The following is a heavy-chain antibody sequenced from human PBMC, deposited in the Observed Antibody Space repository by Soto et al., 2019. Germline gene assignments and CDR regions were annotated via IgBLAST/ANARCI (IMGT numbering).Heavy chain of an antibody. CDR2: IYHSGST. V-gene: IGHV4-30-2*01. CDR1: GGSISSGGYS. CDR3: AISVAAAGNGGFDP. J-gene: IGHJ5*02. D-gene: IGHD6-13*01. Sequence: PSETLSLTCAVSGGSISSGGYSWSWIRQPPGKGLEWIGYIYHSGSTYYNPSLKSRVTISVDRSKNQFSLKLSSVTAADTAVYYGAISVAAAGNGGFDPWGQGTLVTVSS.